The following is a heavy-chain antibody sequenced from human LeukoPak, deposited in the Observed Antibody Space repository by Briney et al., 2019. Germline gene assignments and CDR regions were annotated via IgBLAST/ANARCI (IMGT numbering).Heavy chain of an antibody. Sequence: GGSLRLSCAASGFTFSSYWMHWVRQAPGKGLVWVSRINTDGGITNYAGSVKGRFTISRDNAKNTLYLQMNSLRAEDTAVYYCARSAAGSAFDIWGQGTMVTVSS. J-gene: IGHJ3*02. CDR1: GFTFSSYW. D-gene: IGHD6-13*01. CDR2: INTDGGIT. CDR3: ARSAAGSAFDI. V-gene: IGHV3-74*01.